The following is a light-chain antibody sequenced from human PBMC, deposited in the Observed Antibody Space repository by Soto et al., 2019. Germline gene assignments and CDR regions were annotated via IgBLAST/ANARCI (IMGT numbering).Light chain of an antibody. V-gene: IGLV7-43*01. CDR3: LLYYGGVYV. CDR2: SIC. J-gene: IGLJ1*01. CDR1: TGAVTSDHY. Sequence: VVTPEPSLTVSPGGTVTLTCTSSTGAVTSDHYPNWFQQKPGQAPRSLIYSICNGHSWTPARFSGSLLGAKAALTLSGVQPEDEAEYYGLLYYGGVYVFGTGTTLNVL.